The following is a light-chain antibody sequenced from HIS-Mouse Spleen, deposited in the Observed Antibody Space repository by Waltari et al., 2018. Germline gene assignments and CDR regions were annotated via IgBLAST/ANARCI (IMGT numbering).Light chain of an antibody. J-gene: IGLJ2*01. V-gene: IGLV3-10*01. CDR2: EDS. CDR3: YATDSSGNHRV. Sequence: SYELTPPPSVSVSPGQTARITCAGDALPKKYAYRYQQKSGQSPVLVIYEDSKRPSGIHEGFSGSSSGTMATLTISGAQVEDEADYYCYATDSSGNHRVFGGGTKLTVL. CDR1: ALPKKY.